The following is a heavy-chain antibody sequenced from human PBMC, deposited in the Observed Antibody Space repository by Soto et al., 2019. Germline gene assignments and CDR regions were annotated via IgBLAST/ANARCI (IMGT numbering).Heavy chain of an antibody. CDR1: GGTFSSYA. CDR2: IIPIFGTA. CDR3: ARGGDYYDSSGYPERGAFDI. Sequence: ASVKVSCKASGGTFSSYAISWVRQAPGQGLEWMGGIIPIFGTANYAQKFQGRVTITADESTSTAYMELSSLRSEDTAVYYCARGGDYYDSSGYPERGAFDIWGQGTMVTVSS. D-gene: IGHD3-22*01. V-gene: IGHV1-69*13. J-gene: IGHJ3*02.